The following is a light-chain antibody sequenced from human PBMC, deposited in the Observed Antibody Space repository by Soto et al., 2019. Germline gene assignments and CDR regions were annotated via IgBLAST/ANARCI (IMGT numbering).Light chain of an antibody. Sequence: DIPMTQSPSSLSASIGDRVTISCRASQDIGAYVNWYQHKQGKAPRVLMYAASNLKSGVPPRFSGSGVGRDFTLTISDLQPEDCATYYGQHCYSTRTFGQGTKVEGK. J-gene: IGKJ1*01. CDR2: AAS. CDR1: QDIGAY. CDR3: QHCYSTRT. V-gene: IGKV1-39*01.